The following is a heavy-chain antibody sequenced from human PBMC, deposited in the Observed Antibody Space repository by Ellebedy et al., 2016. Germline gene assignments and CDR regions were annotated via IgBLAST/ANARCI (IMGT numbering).Heavy chain of an antibody. V-gene: IGHV3-21*01. CDR1: GFTFSTYS. D-gene: IGHD1-7*01. CDR3: ARSGNWNYEPTWFDP. CDR2: ISSGSGYI. Sequence: GGSLRLSCAASGFTFSTYSMNWVRQAPGKGLEWVSSISSGSGYIYYADSVRGRFTISRDNAKNSLFLQMHRLRAEDTAVYYCARSGNWNYEPTWFDPWGQGTRVTVSS. J-gene: IGHJ5*02.